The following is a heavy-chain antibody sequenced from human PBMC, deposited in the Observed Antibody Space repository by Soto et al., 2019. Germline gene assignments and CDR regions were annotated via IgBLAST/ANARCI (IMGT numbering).Heavy chain of an antibody. Sequence: QVRLVQSAAEVKKPGASVKVSCKASGYTFTSYGISWVRQTPGQGLEWMGWISGYNGNTNLAQKLQGRVTMTTDTPTTTGFMERRSRRPSDSAVYYCARIAHFSITTFSFPSRFHIRGFDYYYGMHVWGQGTTVTVSS. J-gene: IGHJ6*02. V-gene: IGHV1-18*01. CDR2: ISGYNGNT. D-gene: IGHD2-2*01. CDR1: GYTFTSYG. CDR3: ARIAHFSITTFSFPSRFHIRGFDYYYGMHV.